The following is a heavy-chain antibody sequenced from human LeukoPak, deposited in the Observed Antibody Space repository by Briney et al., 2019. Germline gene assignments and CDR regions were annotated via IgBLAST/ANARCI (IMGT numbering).Heavy chain of an antibody. CDR2: ISYDGSNK. J-gene: IGHJ3*02. CDR1: GFTFSSYA. Sequence: GGSLRLSCAASGFTFSSYAMHWVRQAPGKGLEWVAVISYDGSNKYYADSVKGRFTISRDNSKNTLYLQMNSLRAEDTAVYYCAKDTASLVMGAFDIWGQGTMVTVSS. CDR3: AKDTASLVMGAFDI. D-gene: IGHD2-21*01. V-gene: IGHV3-30*04.